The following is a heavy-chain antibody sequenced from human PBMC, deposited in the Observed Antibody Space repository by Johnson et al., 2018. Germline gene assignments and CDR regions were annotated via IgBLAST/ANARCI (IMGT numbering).Heavy chain of an antibody. CDR2: ISGSGVST. D-gene: IGHD2-2*01. CDR3: AKIPEGGYWSSSRCPGGAFDI. CDR1: GFTFSTNA. V-gene: IGHV3-23*04. Sequence: VQLVESGGGLVQSGGSLRISCAASGFTFSTNAMSWVRQAPGKGLEWVSGISGSGVSTYYADSVTGRFTISRANSKNTLYLQMNSLRAEDTAVYYRAKIPEGGYWSSSRCPGGAFDIWGQGTMVTVSS. J-gene: IGHJ3*02.